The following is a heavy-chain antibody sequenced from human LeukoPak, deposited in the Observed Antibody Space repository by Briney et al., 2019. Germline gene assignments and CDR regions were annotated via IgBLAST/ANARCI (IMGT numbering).Heavy chain of an antibody. CDR1: GFTFNNFA. J-gene: IGHJ4*02. CDR3: AKRPKYGDSWIDF. D-gene: IGHD6-13*01. V-gene: IGHV3-23*01. Sequence: GGSLRLSCAASGFTFNNFAMSWVRRAPGKGLDGFSGLSGSGSSTFYADSVKGRFIISRDNSNSTLYLQMNSLIAEDTAVYYCAKRPKYGDSWIDFWGQGTLVTVSS. CDR2: LSGSGSST.